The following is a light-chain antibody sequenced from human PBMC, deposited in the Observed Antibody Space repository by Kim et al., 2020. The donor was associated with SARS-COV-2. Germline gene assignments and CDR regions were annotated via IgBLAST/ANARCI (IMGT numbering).Light chain of an antibody. CDR3: QQYNNWPPPYT. CDR1: QSVSSN. J-gene: IGKJ2*01. Sequence: SPGERATLSCRASQSVSSNLAWYQQKPGQAPRLLIYVASTRATGIPARFSGSGSGTEFTLTISSLQSEDFAVYYCQQYNNWPPPYTFGQGTKLEI. CDR2: VAS. V-gene: IGKV3-15*01.